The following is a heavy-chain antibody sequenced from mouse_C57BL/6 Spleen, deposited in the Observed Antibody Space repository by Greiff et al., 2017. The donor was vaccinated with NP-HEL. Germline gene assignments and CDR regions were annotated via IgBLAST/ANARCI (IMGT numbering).Heavy chain of an antibody. J-gene: IGHJ4*01. CDR2: IWGDGST. Sequence: VMLVESGPGLVAPSQSLSITCTVSGFSLTSYGVSWVRQPPGKGLEWLGVIWGDGSTNYHSALISRLSISKDNSKSQVFLKLNSLQTDDTATYYCAKLRGYYYGSSPHYYAMDYWGQGTSVTVSS. D-gene: IGHD1-1*01. CDR3: AKLRGYYYGSSPHYYAMDY. CDR1: GFSLTSYG. V-gene: IGHV2-3*01.